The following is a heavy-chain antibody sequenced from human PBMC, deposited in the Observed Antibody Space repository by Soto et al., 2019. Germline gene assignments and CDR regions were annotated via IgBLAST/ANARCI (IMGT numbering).Heavy chain of an antibody. V-gene: IGHV1-18*01. CDR3: AMVDLYVTPTPQDV. CDR2: ISPYTGNT. J-gene: IGHJ6*02. D-gene: IGHD3-16*01. CDR1: GYIFVNYG. Sequence: QVQLEQSGDEVKKPGASVEVSCKTSGYIFVNYGIAWVRQAPGQGLEWLGWISPYTGNTCYATKVQGRLTLTTDTSTSTAFMDLGSLTSADTAVYYCAMVDLYVTPTPQDVWGQGTTVTFSS.